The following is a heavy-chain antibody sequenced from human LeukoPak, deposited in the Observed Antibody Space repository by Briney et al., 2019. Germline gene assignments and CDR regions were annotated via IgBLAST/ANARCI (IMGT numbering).Heavy chain of an antibody. V-gene: IGHV3-30-3*01. J-gene: IGHJ4*02. CDR3: ARDLLLDY. CDR2: ISYDGSNK. Sequence: PGRSLRLSCAASGFTFSSYAMHWVRQAPGKGLEWVAVISYDGSNKYYADSVKGRFTISRDNSKSTLYLQMNSLRAEDTAVYYCARDLLLDYWGQGTLVTVSS. CDR1: GFTFSSYA. D-gene: IGHD2-15*01.